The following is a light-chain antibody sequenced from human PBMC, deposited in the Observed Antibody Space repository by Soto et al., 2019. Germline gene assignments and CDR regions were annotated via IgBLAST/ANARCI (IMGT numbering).Light chain of an antibody. Sequence: IQLTQSPSSLSASVGDRVTITCQASQAMSSYLAWYQQKAGKAPKVLIYAASNLHSGVPSRFSGSGSGTDFTRTISSLQPEDFATYYCQQLNSYPRTFGQGTKVEIK. CDR3: QQLNSYPRT. CDR1: QAMSSY. V-gene: IGKV1-9*01. J-gene: IGKJ1*01. CDR2: AAS.